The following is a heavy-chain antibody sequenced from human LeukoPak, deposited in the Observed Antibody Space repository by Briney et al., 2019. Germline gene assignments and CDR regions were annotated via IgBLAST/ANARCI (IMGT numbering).Heavy chain of an antibody. CDR1: GYNFATNF. Sequence: GESLRISFAISGYNFATNFIAWVRQMPGKGLEYMGIIYPSDSHTRYFPSFQGQVTISADKSLSTAYLQWTSLKVSDTAMYYCARRAVAPPDHWFDTWGQGTLVTV. V-gene: IGHV5-51*01. J-gene: IGHJ5*02. CDR3: ARRAVAPPDHWFDT. CDR2: IYPSDSHT. D-gene: IGHD1-14*01.